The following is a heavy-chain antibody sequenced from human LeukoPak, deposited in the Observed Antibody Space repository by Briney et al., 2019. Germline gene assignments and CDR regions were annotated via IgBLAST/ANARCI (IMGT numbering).Heavy chain of an antibody. CDR3: ARDPQWELLGGAFDI. D-gene: IGHD1-26*01. J-gene: IGHJ3*02. CDR1: GGSISSYY. Sequence: SETLPLTCTVSGGSISSYYWNWIRQPAGKGLEWIGRIYTSGSTNYNPSLKSRVTMSVDTSKNQFSLKLSSVTAADTAVYCCARDPQWELLGGAFDIWGQGTMVTVSS. V-gene: IGHV4-4*07. CDR2: IYTSGST.